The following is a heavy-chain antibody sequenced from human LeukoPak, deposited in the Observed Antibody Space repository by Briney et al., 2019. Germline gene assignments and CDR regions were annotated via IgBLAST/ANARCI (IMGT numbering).Heavy chain of an antibody. CDR3: ARDLVRNWDLPYYYYYMDV. CDR2: ISSSSSYI. D-gene: IGHD1-1*01. Sequence: KPGGSLRLSCAASGFTFSSYSMNWVRQAPGKGLEWVSSISSSSSYIYYADSVKGRFTISRDNAKNSLYLQMNSLRAEDTAVYYCARDLVRNWDLPYYYYYMDVWGKGTTVTVSS. CDR1: GFTFSSYS. J-gene: IGHJ6*03. V-gene: IGHV3-21*01.